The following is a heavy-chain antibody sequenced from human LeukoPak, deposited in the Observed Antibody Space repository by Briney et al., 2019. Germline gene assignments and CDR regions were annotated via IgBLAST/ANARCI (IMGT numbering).Heavy chain of an antibody. V-gene: IGHV3-66*01. J-gene: IGHJ5*02. CDR1: GVSVSSNF. CDR3: TRDPPAVAINTYA. Sequence: GGSLRLSCAASGVSVSSNFMSWVRQAPGKGLEWVSLIYSGGETSYADSVKGRFSISRDNSKNTLYLQMNSLRVEDTAVYYCTRDPPAVAINTYAWGQGTLVTVSS. D-gene: IGHD6-19*01. CDR2: IYSGGET.